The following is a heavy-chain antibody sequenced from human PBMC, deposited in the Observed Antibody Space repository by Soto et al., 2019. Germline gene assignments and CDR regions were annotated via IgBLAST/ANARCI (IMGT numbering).Heavy chain of an antibody. J-gene: IGHJ4*02. CDR2: IYYSGST. Sequence: SETLSLTCTVSGGSLRSGAYYWSWIRQHPGKGLEWIGYIYYSGSTYYNPSLESRVTLSVDTSRKQFSLKVSSVTAADTAMYYCARANYFESSGPFDYWGPGTLVTVSS. D-gene: IGHD3-22*01. CDR3: ARANYFESSGPFDY. V-gene: IGHV4-31*03. CDR1: GGSLRSGAYY.